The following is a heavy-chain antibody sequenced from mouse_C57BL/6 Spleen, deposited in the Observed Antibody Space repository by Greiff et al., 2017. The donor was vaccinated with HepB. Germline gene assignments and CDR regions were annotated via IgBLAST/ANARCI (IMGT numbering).Heavy chain of an antibody. CDR2: IDPETGGT. V-gene: IGHV1-15*01. CDR3: TRRTGTGDWYFDV. CDR1: GYTFTDYE. Sequence: VQGVESGAELVRPGASVTLSCKASGYTFTDYELHWVKQTPVHGLEWIGAIDPETGGTAYNQKFKGKAILTADKSSSTAYMERRSLTSEDSAVYYCTRRTGTGDWYFDVWGTGTTVTVSS. D-gene: IGHD4-1*01. J-gene: IGHJ1*03.